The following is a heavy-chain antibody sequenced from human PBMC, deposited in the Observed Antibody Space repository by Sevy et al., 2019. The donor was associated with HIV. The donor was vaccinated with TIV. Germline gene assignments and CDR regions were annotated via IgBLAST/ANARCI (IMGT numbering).Heavy chain of an antibody. D-gene: IGHD6-6*01. V-gene: IGHV3-48*02. CDR3: AARWGSSTIGIYYYYGMDV. Sequence: GGSLRLSCAASGFTFSSYSMNWVRQAPGKGLEWVSYISSSSRTIYYADSVKGRFTISRDNAKNSLYLQMNSLRDEDTAVYYCAARWGSSTIGIYYYYGMDVWGQGTTVTVSS. CDR2: ISSSSRTI. CDR1: GFTFSSYS. J-gene: IGHJ6*02.